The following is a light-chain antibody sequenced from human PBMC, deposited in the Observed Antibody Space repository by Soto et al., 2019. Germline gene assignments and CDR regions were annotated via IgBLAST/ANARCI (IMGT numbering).Light chain of an antibody. CDR1: SSDVGGYNY. J-gene: IGLJ1*01. Sequence: QSALTQPASVSGSPGQSITISCTGTSSDVGGYNYVSWYQQHPGKAPKLMIYEFSNRPSGVSNRFSGSKSGNTASLTISGLQAEDEADYYCSSYTSSIFYVFGTGTKVTVL. CDR3: SSYTSSIFYV. CDR2: EFS. V-gene: IGLV2-14*01.